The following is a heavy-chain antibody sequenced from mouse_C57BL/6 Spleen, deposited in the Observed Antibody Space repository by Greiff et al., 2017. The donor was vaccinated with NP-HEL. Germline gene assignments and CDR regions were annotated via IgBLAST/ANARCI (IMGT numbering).Heavy chain of an antibody. CDR1: GYTFTSYW. CDR2: INPSNGGT. CDR3: ARDYPSYYYDSSAFAY. Sequence: QVQLQQPGTELVKPGASVKLSCKASGYTFTSYWMHWVKQRPGQGLEWIGNINPSNGGTNYNETFKSKATLTVDKSSSTASMKLSSLTSEDAAVYYCARDYPSYYYDSSAFAYWGQGTLVTVSA. D-gene: IGHD1-1*01. J-gene: IGHJ3*01. V-gene: IGHV1-53*01.